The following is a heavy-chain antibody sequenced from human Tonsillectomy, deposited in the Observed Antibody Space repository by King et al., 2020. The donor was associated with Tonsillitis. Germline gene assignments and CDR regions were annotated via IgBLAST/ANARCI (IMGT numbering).Heavy chain of an antibody. CDR2: IYYSGST. CDR3: ARLAGYDSLWGSLSESSFDY. D-gene: IGHD3-16*01. V-gene: IGHV4-39*01. Sequence: QLQESGPGLVKPSETLSLTCTVSGGSISTSSFYWSWIRQPPGKGLEWIGSIYYSGSTYYNPSLKSRVTISVDTCKNQFSLKLSSVTAADTAVYYCARLAGYDSLWGSLSESSFDYWGQGTLVTVSS. J-gene: IGHJ4*02. CDR1: GGSISTSSFY.